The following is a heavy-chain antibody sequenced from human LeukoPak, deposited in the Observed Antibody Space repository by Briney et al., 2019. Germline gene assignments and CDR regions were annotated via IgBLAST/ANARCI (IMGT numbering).Heavy chain of an antibody. V-gene: IGHV3-11*04. CDR1: GFTFRDYY. CDR2: ITTSGGTI. D-gene: IGHD3-22*01. CDR3: VYYFDSSGFGIDAFEI. J-gene: IGHJ3*02. Sequence: GGSLRLSCAASGFTFRDYYMSWIRQAPGKGLEWVSYITTSGGTIYYADSVKGRFTISTDNAKNSLFLQMNSLRGEDTAIYYCVYYFDSSGFGIDAFEIWGQGTMVTVSS.